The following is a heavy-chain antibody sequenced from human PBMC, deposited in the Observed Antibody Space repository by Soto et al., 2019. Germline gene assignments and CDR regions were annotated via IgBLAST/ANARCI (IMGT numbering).Heavy chain of an antibody. CDR3: AKEEASAGNFDY. V-gene: IGHV3-9*01. D-gene: IGHD6-13*01. CDR2: ISWNSGSI. Sequence: SLRLSCAASGFTFDDYAMHWVRQAPGKGLEWVSGISWNSGSIGYADPVKGRFTISRDNAKNSLYLQMNSLRAEDTALYYCAKEEASAGNFDYWGQGTLVTVSS. J-gene: IGHJ4*02. CDR1: GFTFDDYA.